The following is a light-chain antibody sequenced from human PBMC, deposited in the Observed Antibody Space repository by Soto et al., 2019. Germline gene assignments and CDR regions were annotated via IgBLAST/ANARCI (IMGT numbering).Light chain of an antibody. CDR3: QQRGNWPLT. V-gene: IGKV3-11*01. CDR1: QSVGIY. CDR2: DAS. Sequence: EIVLTQSPATLSLSPGERATLSCRASQSVGIYLAWYQQKPGQPPRLLIYDASNRATGIPARFSGSGSGTDFILTISSLEPEDFALYYCQQRGNWPLTFGGGTKVEIK. J-gene: IGKJ4*01.